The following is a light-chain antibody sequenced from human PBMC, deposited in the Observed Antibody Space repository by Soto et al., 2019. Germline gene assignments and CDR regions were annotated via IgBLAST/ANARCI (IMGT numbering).Light chain of an antibody. CDR3: CSYAGSSTYV. CDR1: SSYVGSYNL. Sequence: SLLTQPASLSGSPGQSITISCTGTSSYVGSYNLVSWYQQHPGKAPKLMIYEVSKRPSGVSNRFSGSKSGNTASLTISGLQAEDEADYYCCSYAGSSTYVFGTGTKVTVL. V-gene: IGLV2-23*02. CDR2: EVS. J-gene: IGLJ1*01.